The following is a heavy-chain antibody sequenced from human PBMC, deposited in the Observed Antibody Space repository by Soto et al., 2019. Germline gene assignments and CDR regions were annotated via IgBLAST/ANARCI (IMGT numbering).Heavy chain of an antibody. CDR3: AKGVYGDYGAFDI. CDR1: GFTFSSYA. Sequence: EVQLLESGGGLVQPGGSLRLSCAASGFTFSSYAMSWVRQAPGKGLEWVSAISGSGGSTYYADSVKGRFTISRDNSKNTLYLQMNSLRAEDMAVYCWAKGVYGDYGAFDIWGQGTVVTVSS. CDR2: ISGSGGST. J-gene: IGHJ3*02. V-gene: IGHV3-23*01. D-gene: IGHD4-17*01.